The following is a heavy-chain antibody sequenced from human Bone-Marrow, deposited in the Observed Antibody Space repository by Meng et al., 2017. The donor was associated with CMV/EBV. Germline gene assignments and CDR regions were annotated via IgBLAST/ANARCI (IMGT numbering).Heavy chain of an antibody. D-gene: IGHD2-2*01. CDR2: IYYSGST. CDR3: AGGGEYQLLISFDY. J-gene: IGHJ4*02. V-gene: IGHV4-39*07. Sequence: SDTLSLTCTVSGGPISSSSYYWGWIRQPPGKGLEWIGSIYYSGSTYYNPSLKSRVTPSVDTSKNQFSLKMTSVTAADTAVYYCAGGGEYQLLISFDYWGQGTLVTVSS. CDR1: GGPISSSSYY.